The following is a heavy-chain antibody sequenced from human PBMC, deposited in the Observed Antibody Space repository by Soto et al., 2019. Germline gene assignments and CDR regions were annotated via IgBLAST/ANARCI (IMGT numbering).Heavy chain of an antibody. J-gene: IGHJ5*02. V-gene: IGHV3-33*01. CDR3: VRASDYGSNSGWLDP. Sequence: QVQLVESGGGVVQPGRSLRLSCAASGFTFSNYGMHWVRQAPGKGLEWVAVIWYDGSNRYYGDSVKGRFTISRDYSNNTLFLQMNSLRAEDTALYYCVRASDYGSNSGWLDPWCQGTLVTVSS. D-gene: IGHD4-17*01. CDR1: GFTFSNYG. CDR2: IWYDGSNR.